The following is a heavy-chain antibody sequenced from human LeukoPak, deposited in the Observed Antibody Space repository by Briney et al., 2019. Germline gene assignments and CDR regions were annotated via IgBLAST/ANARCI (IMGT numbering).Heavy chain of an antibody. D-gene: IGHD3-16*01. CDR2: ISGIDSST. V-gene: IGHV3-23*01. CDR3: AKARGGTYYYGMDV. J-gene: IGHJ6*02. Sequence: GGSLRLSCAASGFTFATYTMTWVRQGPGKGLECISSISGIDSSTDYADSVKGRFTISRDNSKNTLHLQMNSLRAEDSAIYFCAKARGGTYYYGMDVWGQGTTVTVSS. CDR1: GFTFATYT.